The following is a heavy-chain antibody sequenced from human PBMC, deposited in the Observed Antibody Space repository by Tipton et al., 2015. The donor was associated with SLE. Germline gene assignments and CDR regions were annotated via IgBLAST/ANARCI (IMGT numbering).Heavy chain of an antibody. CDR3: AGAWQGYCSGGTCYVLDY. D-gene: IGHD2-15*01. J-gene: IGHJ4*02. CDR1: GASISSHY. CDR2: THNSGST. V-gene: IGHV4-59*11. Sequence: LRLSCTVSGASISSHYWNWIRQSPGKGLEWIGYTHNSGSTNYNPSLKSRVTISLDTSKNQFSLKLRSVTAADTAGYYCAGAWQGYCSGGTCYVLDYWGQGTLITVSS.